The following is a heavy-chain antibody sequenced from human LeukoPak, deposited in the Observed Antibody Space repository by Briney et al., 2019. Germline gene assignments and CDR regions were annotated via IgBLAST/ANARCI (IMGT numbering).Heavy chain of an antibody. J-gene: IGHJ4*02. D-gene: IGHD3-10*01. Sequence: SETLSLTCTVSGGSISSGDYYWTWIRPPPGKGLEWIGYIHYSGSTYYNPSLKSRLTISVDTSKNQFSLKLSSVTAADTAVYYCAREDDYYGKRGFDYWGQGTLVTVSS. CDR2: IHYSGST. CDR1: GGSISSGDYY. CDR3: AREDDYYGKRGFDY. V-gene: IGHV4-30-4*08.